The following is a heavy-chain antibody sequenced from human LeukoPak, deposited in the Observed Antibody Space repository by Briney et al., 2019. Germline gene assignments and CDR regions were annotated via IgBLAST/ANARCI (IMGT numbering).Heavy chain of an antibody. CDR3: ARDLTGDPAAYFDF. CDR1: GYTFTGYH. Sequence: GGSVKVSCKASGYTFTGYHIHWVRQAPGQGLEWMGWINPDSGGTNFPQNFQGRVTMTRDTSISTAYMEISWLRSDDTAVYYCARDLTGDPAAYFDFWGQGTLVTVSS. V-gene: IGHV1-2*02. CDR2: INPDSGGT. J-gene: IGHJ4*02. D-gene: IGHD3-9*01.